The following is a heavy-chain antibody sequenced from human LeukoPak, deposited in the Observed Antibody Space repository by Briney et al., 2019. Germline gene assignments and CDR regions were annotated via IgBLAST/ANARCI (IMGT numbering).Heavy chain of an antibody. J-gene: IGHJ3*02. CDR3: ARVYCSSTSCPNHDAFDI. Sequence: PGGSPRLSCAASGFTFSSYSMNWVRQAPGKGLEWVSSISSSSSYIYYADSVKGRFTISRDNAKNSLYLQMNSLRAEDTAVYYCARVYCSSTSCPNHDAFDIWGQGTMVTVSS. V-gene: IGHV3-21*01. CDR1: GFTFSSYS. CDR2: ISSSSSYI. D-gene: IGHD2-2*01.